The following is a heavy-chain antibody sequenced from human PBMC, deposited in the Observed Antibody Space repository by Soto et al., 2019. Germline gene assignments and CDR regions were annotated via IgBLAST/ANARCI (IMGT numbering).Heavy chain of an antibody. Sequence: ASVKVSCKASGYTFTSYDINWVRQATGQGLEWMGWMNPNSGNTGYAQKFQGRVTMTRNTSISTAYMELSSLRSEDTAVYYCASSARTRVALDWFDPWGQGTLVTVSS. CDR2: MNPNSGNT. CDR3: ASSARTRVALDWFDP. J-gene: IGHJ5*02. D-gene: IGHD5-12*01. V-gene: IGHV1-8*01. CDR1: GYTFTSYD.